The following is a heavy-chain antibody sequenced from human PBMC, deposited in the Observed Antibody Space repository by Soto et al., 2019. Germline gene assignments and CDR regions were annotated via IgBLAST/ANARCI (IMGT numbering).Heavy chain of an antibody. V-gene: IGHV4-39*01. CDR3: ASIIDCYNYV. Sequence: QLQLQESGPGLVKPSETLSLTCTVSGGSISSSSYYWGWIRQPPGKGLEWIGSNYYSGSTYYNPSLKSLVTLSVDTYKNQFSLTLSSVTAADTAVYYCASIIDCYNYVWGQGTLVTVSS. CDR2: NYYSGST. J-gene: IGHJ4*02. D-gene: IGHD5-12*01. CDR1: GGSISSSSYY.